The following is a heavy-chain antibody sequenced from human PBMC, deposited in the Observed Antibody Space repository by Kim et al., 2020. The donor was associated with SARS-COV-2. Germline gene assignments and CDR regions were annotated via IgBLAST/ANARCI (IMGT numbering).Heavy chain of an antibody. D-gene: IGHD6-13*01. CDR3: ASLSFSSSPFDY. Sequence: GGSLRLSCAASGFTFSSYGMHWVRQAPGKGLEWVAVISYDGSNKYYADSVKGRFNISRDNSKNTLYLQMNSLRAEDTAVYYCASLSFSSSPFDYWGQGTLVTVSS. V-gene: IGHV3-30*03. CDR1: GFTFSSYG. J-gene: IGHJ4*02. CDR2: ISYDGSNK.